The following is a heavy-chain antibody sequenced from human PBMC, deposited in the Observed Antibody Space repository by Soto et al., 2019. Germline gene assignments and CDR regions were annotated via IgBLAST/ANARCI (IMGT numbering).Heavy chain of an antibody. CDR2: IYYDGNT. J-gene: IGHJ4*02. V-gene: IGHV4-39*01. CDR1: GGSITSSSHY. Sequence: QLQLQESGPGLVKPSENLSLTCTVSGGSITSSSHYWGWIRQPPGKGLECIGNIYYDGNTYYNPSLKSRVTISLDTSKNQFSLRLNSVTAADTAVYYCARSSITPRLFMYPFDYWGQGTLVTVSS. CDR3: ARSSITPRLFMYPFDY. D-gene: IGHD6-6*01.